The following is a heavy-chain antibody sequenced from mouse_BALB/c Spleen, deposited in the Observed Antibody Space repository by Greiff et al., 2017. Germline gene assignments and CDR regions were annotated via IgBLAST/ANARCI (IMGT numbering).Heavy chain of an antibody. V-gene: IGHV7-1*02. D-gene: IGHD2-1*01. CDR3: ARGSYGNFAY. CDR2: SRNKANDYTT. CDR1: GFTFSDFY. J-gene: IGHJ3*01. Sequence: EVKVVESGGGLVQPGGSLRLSCATSGFTFSDFYMEWVRQPPGKRLEWIAASRNKANDYTTEYSASVKGRFIVSRDTSQSILYLQMNALRAEDTAIYYCARGSYGNFAYWGQGTLVTVSA.